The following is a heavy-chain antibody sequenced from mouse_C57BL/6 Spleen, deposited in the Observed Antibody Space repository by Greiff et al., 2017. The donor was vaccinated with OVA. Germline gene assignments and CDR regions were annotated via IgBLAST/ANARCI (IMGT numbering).Heavy chain of an antibody. CDR1: GYTFTSYW. D-gene: IGHD1-1*01. J-gene: IGHJ2*01. CDR2: IDPSDSYT. Sequence: VQLQQPGAELVMPGASVKLSCKASGYTFTSYWMHWVKQRPGQGLEWIGEIDPSDSYTNYNQKFKGKSTLTVDTSSSTAYMQLSSLTSEDSAVYYCARSATTGSSCFDYWGQGTTLTVSS. V-gene: IGHV1-69*01. CDR3: ARSATTGSSCFDY.